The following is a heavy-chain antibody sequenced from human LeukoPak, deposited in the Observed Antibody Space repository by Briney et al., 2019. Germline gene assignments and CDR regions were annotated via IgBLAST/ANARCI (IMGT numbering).Heavy chain of an antibody. D-gene: IGHD5-18*01. Sequence: PSETLSLTCTVSGGSISSYYWSWIRQPPGKGLEWIGYIYYSGSTNYNPSLESRVTISVDTSKNQFSLKLSSVTAADTAVYYCARDYIGYSYAFDYWGQGTLVTVSS. CDR1: GGSISSYY. CDR2: IYYSGST. J-gene: IGHJ4*02. V-gene: IGHV4-59*01. CDR3: ARDYIGYSYAFDY.